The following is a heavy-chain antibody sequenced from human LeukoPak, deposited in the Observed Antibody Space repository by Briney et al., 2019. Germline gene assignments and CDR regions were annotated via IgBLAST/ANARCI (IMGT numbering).Heavy chain of an antibody. D-gene: IGHD2-8*01. CDR3: ARNGDYYYGMDV. V-gene: IGHV3-21*01. CDR2: ISSSSSYI. J-gene: IGHJ6*02. CDR1: GFTFSTYS. Sequence: GGSLRLSCAASGFTFSTYSMNWVRQAPGKGLEWVSSISSSSSYIYSADSVKGRFTISRDNAKNSLYLQMNSLRAEDTAVYYCARNGDYYYGMDVWGQGTTVTVSS.